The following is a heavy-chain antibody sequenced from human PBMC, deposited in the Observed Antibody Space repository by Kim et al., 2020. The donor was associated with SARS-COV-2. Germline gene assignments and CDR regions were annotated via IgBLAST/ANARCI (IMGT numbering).Heavy chain of an antibody. D-gene: IGHD3-16*01. V-gene: IGHV3-48*02. CDR3: VRDRMGGAIDM. CDR2: ITKRSTTI. J-gene: IGHJ3*02. CDR1: GFTFSAYD. Sequence: GGSLRLSCATSGFTFSAYDMNWVRQAPGKGLEWLSFITKRSTTIYYADSVEGRFTISRDNAKNSLFLQMNSLRDEDTALYYCVRDRMGGAIDMWGQGTM.